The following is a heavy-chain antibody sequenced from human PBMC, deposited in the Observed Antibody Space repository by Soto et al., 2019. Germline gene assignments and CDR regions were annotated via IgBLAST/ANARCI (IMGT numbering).Heavy chain of an antibody. CDR3: ARGNMDV. D-gene: IGHD1-1*01. V-gene: IGHV3-30*04. J-gene: IGHJ6*02. Sequence: QVPLVESGGGVVQPGRSLRLSFAASAFTLSKFVMHWVRQAPGKGLEWVAVTSNDGSNTFYAGSVKGRFTISRDNSKSVVYLQMNSLRDEDTAVYYCARGNMDVWGQGTTVTVSS. CDR1: AFTLSKFV. CDR2: TSNDGSNT.